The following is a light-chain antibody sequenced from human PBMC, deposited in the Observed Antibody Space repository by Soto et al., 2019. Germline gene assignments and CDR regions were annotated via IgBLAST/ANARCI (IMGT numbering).Light chain of an antibody. CDR1: QSVSNF. CDR3: QQRSSWPT. V-gene: IGKV3-11*01. J-gene: IGKJ3*01. Sequence: EVVLTQSPATLSLSPGERATLSCGASQSVSNFLAWYQQKPGQAPRLLIYDTSDRATGLPARFSGNGFGTDFTLTISSLEPEDFAVYYCQQRSSWPTFGPGTKVDIK. CDR2: DTS.